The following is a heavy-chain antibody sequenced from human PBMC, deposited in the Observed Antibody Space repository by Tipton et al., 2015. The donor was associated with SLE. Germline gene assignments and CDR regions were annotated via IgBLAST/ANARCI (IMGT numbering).Heavy chain of an antibody. Sequence: SLRLSCAASGFTFSSYWMSWVRQAPGKGLEWVADIKQDGSEKCYVDSVKGRFTISRDNAKNSLYLQMNSLRAEDTAVYYCARALLGYCSSTSCYTSPLGYWGQGTLVTVSS. CDR3: ARALLGYCSSTSCYTSPLGY. V-gene: IGHV3-7*01. J-gene: IGHJ4*02. D-gene: IGHD2-2*02. CDR1: GFTFSSYW. CDR2: IKQDGSEK.